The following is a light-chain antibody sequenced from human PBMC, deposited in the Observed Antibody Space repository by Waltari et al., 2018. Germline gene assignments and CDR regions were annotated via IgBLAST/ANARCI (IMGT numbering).Light chain of an antibody. CDR3: QAWDSTTANYV. J-gene: IGLJ1*01. Sequence: SVSPGQTASMTCSGDRLGDKYACWYQQKPGQSPVLVIYQDTKRPSRVPERFSGSKSGNTATLTISGTQAMDEADYYCQAWDSTTANYVFGPGTKMTVL. CDR2: QDT. CDR1: RLGDKY. V-gene: IGLV3-1*01.